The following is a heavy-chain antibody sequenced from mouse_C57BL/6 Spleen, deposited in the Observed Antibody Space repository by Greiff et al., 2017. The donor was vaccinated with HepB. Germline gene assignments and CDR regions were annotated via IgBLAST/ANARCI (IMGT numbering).Heavy chain of an antibody. V-gene: IGHV1-18*01. CDR2: INPNNGGT. J-gene: IGHJ4*01. Sequence: VQLKESGPELVKPGASVKIPCKASGYTFTDYNMDWVKQSHGKSLEWIGDINPNNGGTIYNQKFKGKATLTVDKSSSTAYMELRSLTSEDTAVYYCARSYGSSYWAMDYWGQGTSVTVSS. D-gene: IGHD1-1*01. CDR3: ARSYGSSYWAMDY. CDR1: GYTFTDYN.